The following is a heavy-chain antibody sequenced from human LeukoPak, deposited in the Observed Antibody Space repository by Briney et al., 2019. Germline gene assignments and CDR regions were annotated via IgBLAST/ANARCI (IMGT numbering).Heavy chain of an antibody. D-gene: IGHD5-18*01. V-gene: IGHV1-2*02. Sequence: ASVKVSCKASGYTFTGYYMHWVRHAPGQGLDWMGWINPNSGGTYYAQKFQGRVTMTRDTSITTVYLELSRLRSDEPAVYYCARDLWGYSYGPLGDYWGQGTLVTVSS. CDR2: INPNSGGT. CDR1: GYTFTGYY. CDR3: ARDLWGYSYGPLGDY. J-gene: IGHJ4*02.